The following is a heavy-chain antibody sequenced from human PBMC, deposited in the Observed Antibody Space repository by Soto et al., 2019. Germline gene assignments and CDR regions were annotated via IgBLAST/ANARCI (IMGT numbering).Heavy chain of an antibody. J-gene: IGHJ6*02. CDR3: ARDRVTMVRGVYYGMDV. CDR2: IGTAGDT. V-gene: IGHV3-13*01. D-gene: IGHD3-10*01. Sequence: GGSLRLSCAASGFTFSSYDMHWVRQATGKGLEWVSAIGTAGDTYYPGSVKGRFTISRENAKNSWYLQMNSLRAEDTAVYYCARDRVTMVRGVYYGMDVWGQGTTVTVSS. CDR1: GFTFSSYD.